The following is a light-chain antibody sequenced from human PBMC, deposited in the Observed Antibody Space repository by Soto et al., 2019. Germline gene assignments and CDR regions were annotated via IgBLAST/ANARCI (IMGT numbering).Light chain of an antibody. CDR2: DGS. Sequence: QSVLTQPASVSVSPGQSITISCTGTSSDVGSYNLVSWYQQHPGKAPKLLIYDGSKRPSGVSNRFSESKSGNTASLTISGLQAEDEADYYCCSYVGNSAWVFGSGTKVTVL. V-gene: IGLV2-23*01. CDR3: CSYVGNSAWV. J-gene: IGLJ1*01. CDR1: SSDVGSYNL.